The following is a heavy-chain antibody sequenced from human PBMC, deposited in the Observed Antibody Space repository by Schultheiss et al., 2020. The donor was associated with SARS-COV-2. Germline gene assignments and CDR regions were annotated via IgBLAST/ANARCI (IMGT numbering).Heavy chain of an antibody. D-gene: IGHD1-26*01. CDR1: GYTFTSYY. J-gene: IGHJ6*02. Sequence: ASVKVSCKASGYTFTSYYMHWVRQAPGQGLEWMGWINPNSGGTNYAQKFQGRVTITRNTSISTAYMELSSLRSEDTAVYYCARYFNYPVGPYGMDVWGQGTTVTVSS. CDR2: INPNSGGT. V-gene: IGHV1-2*02. CDR3: ARYFNYPVGPYGMDV.